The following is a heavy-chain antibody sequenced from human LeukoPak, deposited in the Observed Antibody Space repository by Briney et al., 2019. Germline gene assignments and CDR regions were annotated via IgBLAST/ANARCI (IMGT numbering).Heavy chain of an antibody. D-gene: IGHD6-13*01. V-gene: IGHV3-21*01. CDR1: GFSFSSYN. J-gene: IGHJ6*03. CDR2: IDTTSEYI. CDR3: AKGGPYGSWYYYYYYYMDV. Sequence: PGGSLRLSCAASGFSFSSYNMNWVRHSPTKGLEWVASIDTTSEYIFYTDSLKGRFTISRDNSKNTLYLQMNSLRAEDTAVYYCAKGGPYGSWYYYYYYYMDVWGKGTTVTVSS.